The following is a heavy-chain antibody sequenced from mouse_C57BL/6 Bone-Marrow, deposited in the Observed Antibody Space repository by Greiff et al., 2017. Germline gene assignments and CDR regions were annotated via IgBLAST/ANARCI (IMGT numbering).Heavy chain of an antibody. CDR2: ISDGGSYT. V-gene: IGHV5-4*01. Sequence: EVQLVESGGGLVKPGGSLKLSCAASGFTFSSYAMSWVRQTPEKRLEWVATISDGGSYTYYPDSVKGRFTISRDNAKNNLYLQMSHLKSEDTAMYYCARDPPSYYYGSSWFAYWGQGTLVTVSA. CDR3: ARDPPSYYYGSSWFAY. CDR1: GFTFSSYA. J-gene: IGHJ3*01. D-gene: IGHD1-1*01.